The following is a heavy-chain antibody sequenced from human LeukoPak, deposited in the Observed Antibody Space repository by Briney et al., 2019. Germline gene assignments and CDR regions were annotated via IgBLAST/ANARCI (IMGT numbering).Heavy chain of an antibody. D-gene: IGHD2-2*01. CDR3: AKDPYGTRYFDY. V-gene: IGHV3-23*01. Sequence: GGSLGLSCAASGFTFSRNALSWVRQAPGKGVEWVSSLIGSGADTYYADPVKGRFTISRDNSKNTVYLQMNSLRAEDTAIYYCAKDPYGTRYFDYWGQGTLVTVSS. CDR2: LIGSGADT. J-gene: IGHJ4*02. CDR1: GFTFSRNA.